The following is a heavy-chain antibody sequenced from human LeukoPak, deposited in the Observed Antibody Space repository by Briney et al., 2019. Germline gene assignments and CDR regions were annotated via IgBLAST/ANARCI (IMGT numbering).Heavy chain of an antibody. CDR3: AKDHGDYLSY. D-gene: IGHD4-17*01. CDR1: GFTFSSYA. Sequence: GGSLRLSCAASGFTFSSYAMSWVRQAPGKGLEWVSAISGSGRSTYYADSVKGRFTISRDNSKNTLCLQMNSLRAEDTAVYYCAKDHGDYLSYWGQGTLVTVSS. CDR2: ISGSGRST. V-gene: IGHV3-23*01. J-gene: IGHJ4*02.